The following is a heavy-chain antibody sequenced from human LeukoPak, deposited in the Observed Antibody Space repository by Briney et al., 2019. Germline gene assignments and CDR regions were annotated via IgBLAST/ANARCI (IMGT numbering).Heavy chain of an antibody. CDR2: IKQDGSEK. CDR1: GFTFDDYG. V-gene: IGHV3-7*01. D-gene: IGHD2-15*01. CDR3: VRQRRYCSGDSCYQRTFDY. Sequence: RGSLRLSCAASGFTFDDYGMSWVRQAPGKGLEWVAHIKQDGSEKSYVGSVTGRFTISRDNAKNSLYMQMNSLRAEDTAVYYCVRQRRYCSGDSCYQRTFDYWGQGTLVTVSS. J-gene: IGHJ4*02.